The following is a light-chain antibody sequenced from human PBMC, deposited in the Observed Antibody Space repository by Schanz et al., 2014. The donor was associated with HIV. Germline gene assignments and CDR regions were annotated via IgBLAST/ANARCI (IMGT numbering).Light chain of an antibody. CDR2: GAS. V-gene: IGKV3-20*01. Sequence: EIVLTQSPGTLSLSPGERATLSCRASQSVSSSYFAWYQQKPGQAPRLLIYGASSGAPGIPDRFSGSGSGTEFTLTISRLEPEDFAVYYCQQYGSSPGTFGQGTKVEIK. J-gene: IGKJ1*01. CDR1: QSVSSSY. CDR3: QQYGSSPGT.